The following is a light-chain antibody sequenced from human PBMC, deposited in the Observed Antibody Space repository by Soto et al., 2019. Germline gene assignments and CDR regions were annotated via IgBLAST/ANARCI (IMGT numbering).Light chain of an antibody. CDR2: VNSDGSH. V-gene: IGLV4-69*01. Sequence: QPVLTQSPSASASLGPSVKLTCTLSSGHSSYAIAWHQQQPEKGPRYLMKVNSDGSHRKGDGIPDRFSGSSSGAERYLTISSLQSEDEADYYCQTWGTGTVVFGGGTKLTVL. CDR1: SGHSSYA. J-gene: IGLJ2*01. CDR3: QTWGTGTVV.